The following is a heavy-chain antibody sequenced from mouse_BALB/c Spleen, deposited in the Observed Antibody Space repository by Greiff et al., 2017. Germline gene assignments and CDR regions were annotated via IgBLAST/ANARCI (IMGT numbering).Heavy chain of an antibody. V-gene: IGHV2-6-5*01. CDR2: IWGGGST. CDR3: AKHPLPYYGSSDPFAY. D-gene: IGHD1-1*01. Sequence: VNVVESGPGLVAPSQSLSITCTVSGFSLTDYGVSWIRQPPGKGLEWLGVIWGGGSTYYNSALKSRLSISKDNSKSQVFLKMNSLQTDDTAMYYCAKHPLPYYGSSDPFAYWGQGTLVTVSA. J-gene: IGHJ3*01. CDR1: GFSLTDYG.